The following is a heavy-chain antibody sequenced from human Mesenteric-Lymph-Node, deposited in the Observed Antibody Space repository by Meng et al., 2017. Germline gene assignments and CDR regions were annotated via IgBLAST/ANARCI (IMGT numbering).Heavy chain of an antibody. Sequence: SETLSLTCTVSGGSISSGSYYWSWIRQPAGKGLEWIGRIYTSGSTNYNPSLKSRVTMSVDTSKNQFSLKLSSVTAADTAVYYCARDGYYYGSGSYDNWFDPWGQGTLVTVSS. CDR2: IYTSGST. D-gene: IGHD3-10*01. J-gene: IGHJ5*02. CDR1: GGSISSGSYY. V-gene: IGHV4-61*02. CDR3: ARDGYYYGSGSYDNWFDP.